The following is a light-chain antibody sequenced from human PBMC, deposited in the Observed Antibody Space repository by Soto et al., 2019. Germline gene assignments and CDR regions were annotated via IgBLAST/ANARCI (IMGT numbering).Light chain of an antibody. Sequence: DIVMTQSPDFLAVSLGDRATINCKSSQSVLYSSNNKNYLAWYQQKPGQPPKLLIYWASTRESGVPDRFSGSGSGTDFTLTISSLQAEDVAVYYCQQYYSTPPLTFGGGTKVEIK. CDR1: QSVLYSSNNKNY. V-gene: IGKV4-1*01. CDR3: QQYYSTPPLT. J-gene: IGKJ4*01. CDR2: WAS.